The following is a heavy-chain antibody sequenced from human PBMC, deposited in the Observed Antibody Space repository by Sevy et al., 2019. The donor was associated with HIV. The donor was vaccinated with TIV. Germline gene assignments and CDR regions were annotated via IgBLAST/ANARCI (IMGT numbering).Heavy chain of an antibody. V-gene: IGHV3-30*18. J-gene: IGHJ4*02. CDR3: AKRKGNYYDSSGEYYFDY. CDR2: ISYDGSNE. CDR1: GFTFRTYG. Sequence: GGSLRLSCAASGFTFRTYGMHWVRQAPGKGLEWVAIISYDGSNENYADSVNGRFTISRDNSKNTLYLQMSSLRAEDTAVYYCAKRKGNYYDSSGEYYFDYWGQGTLVTVSS. D-gene: IGHD3-22*01.